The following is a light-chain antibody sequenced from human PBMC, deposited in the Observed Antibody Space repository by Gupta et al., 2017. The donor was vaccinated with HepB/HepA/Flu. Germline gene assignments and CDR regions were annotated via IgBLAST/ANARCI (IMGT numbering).Light chain of an antibody. CDR1: KLGDKY. V-gene: IGLV3-1*01. J-gene: IGLJ2*01. Sequence: SSELPQPPSVSVSPGPTASLTCSGDKLGDKYACWYQQNPGQSPVLVIYQDSKRPSGIPERFSGSNSGNTATLTISGTQAMDEADYYCQAWDSSTAVFGGGTKLTVL. CDR3: QAWDSSTAV. CDR2: QDS.